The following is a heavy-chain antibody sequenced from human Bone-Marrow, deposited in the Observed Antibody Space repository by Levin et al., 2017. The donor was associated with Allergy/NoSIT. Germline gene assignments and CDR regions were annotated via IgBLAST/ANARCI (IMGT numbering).Heavy chain of an antibody. CDR3: ARDGREGYSYGYNWFDP. Sequence: GASVKVSCKASGGTFSSYALSWVRQAPGQGLEWMGGLIPIFGTANYAQKFQGRVTITADESTSTAYMELSSLTSEDTAVYYCARDGREGYSYGYNWFDPWGQGTLVTVSS. CDR1: GGTFSSYA. J-gene: IGHJ5*02. V-gene: IGHV1-69*13. D-gene: IGHD5-18*01. CDR2: LIPIFGTA.